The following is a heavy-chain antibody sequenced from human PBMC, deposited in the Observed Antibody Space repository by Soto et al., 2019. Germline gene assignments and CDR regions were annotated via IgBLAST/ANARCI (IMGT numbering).Heavy chain of an antibody. CDR1: GFTFSSYA. V-gene: IGHV3-23*01. Sequence: EVQLLESGGGLVQPGGSLRLSCAASGFTFSSYAMSWVRQAPGKGLEWVSGISGSGAGAYYADSVKGRFTISRDNSENTLYLQMNSRRAEDTAVYYCAKDSGQNWGQGTLVTVSS. D-gene: IGHD3-10*01. CDR2: ISGSGAGA. CDR3: AKDSGQN. J-gene: IGHJ1*01.